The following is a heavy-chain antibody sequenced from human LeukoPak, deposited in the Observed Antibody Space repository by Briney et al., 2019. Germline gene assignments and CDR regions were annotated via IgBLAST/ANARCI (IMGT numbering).Heavy chain of an antibody. CDR2: IRNKANTYTT. CDR3: AKAASPTASYFAN. CDR1: GFTFSDHY. J-gene: IGHJ4*02. V-gene: IGHV3-72*01. D-gene: IGHD1-26*01. Sequence: GGSLRLSCAASGFTFSDHYMDWVRQAPGKGLEWVARIRNKANTYTTEYAASVKGRFTISRDESKNSLYLQMNTLRAEDTAVYYCAKAASPTASYFANWGQGILVTVSS.